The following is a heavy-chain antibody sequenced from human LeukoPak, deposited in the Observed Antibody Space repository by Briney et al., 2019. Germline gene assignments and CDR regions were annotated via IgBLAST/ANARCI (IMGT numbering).Heavy chain of an antibody. Sequence: GGSLRLSCGVSGFTFSSYELNWVRQAPGKGLEWVSYISRSGTTTLYADSVKGRFTISRDNAKNSLFLQMNSLRAEDTAVYYCARGPRGYSSGWYWGQGTLVTVSS. D-gene: IGHD2-15*01. V-gene: IGHV3-48*03. J-gene: IGHJ4*02. CDR1: GFTFSSYE. CDR2: ISRSGTTT. CDR3: ARGPRGYSSGWY.